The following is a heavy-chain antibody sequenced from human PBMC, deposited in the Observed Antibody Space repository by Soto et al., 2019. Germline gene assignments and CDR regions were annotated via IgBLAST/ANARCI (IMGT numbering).Heavy chain of an antibody. J-gene: IGHJ6*02. CDR3: ARDDFGSAGMDV. V-gene: IGHV4-4*07. CDR2: IYPSGTT. D-gene: IGHD3-10*01. CDR1: GDSFSNYY. Sequence: SEALALTCPFSGDSFSNYYWSWIRQPAGKGLEWIGRIYPSGTTNYNPSLKSRLTMSRDTSKNQFSLSLRSVTAADTAVYFCARDDFGSAGMDVWGQGTTVTVSS.